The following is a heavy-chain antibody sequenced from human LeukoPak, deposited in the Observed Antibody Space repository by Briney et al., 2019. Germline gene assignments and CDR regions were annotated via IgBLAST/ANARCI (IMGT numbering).Heavy chain of an antibody. CDR2: ISSSSSTI. V-gene: IGHV3-48*01. Sequence: PGGSLRLSCAASGFTFSSYSMNWVRQAPGKGPEWVSYISSSSSTIYYADSVKGRFTISRDNAKNSLYLQMNSLRAEDTAVYYCARDSGIAVAGGYPWGQGTLVTVSS. D-gene: IGHD6-19*01. J-gene: IGHJ5*02. CDR3: ARDSGIAVAGGYP. CDR1: GFTFSSYS.